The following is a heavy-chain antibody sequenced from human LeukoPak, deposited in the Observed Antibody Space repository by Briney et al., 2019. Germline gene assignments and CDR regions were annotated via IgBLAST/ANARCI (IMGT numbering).Heavy chain of an antibody. J-gene: IGHJ3*02. CDR3: ARDLADHYDSSGYYPDAFDI. CDR2: ITPYSGGT. D-gene: IGHD3-22*01. V-gene: IGHV1-2*02. Sequence: ASVKVSCKASGYTFTAYYIHWVRQAPGQGLEWMGWITPYSGGTKYTQNFQGRVTMTWDTSISTAYMELRSLRSDDTALYYCARDLADHYDSSGYYPDAFDIWGQGTMVTVSS. CDR1: GYTFTAYY.